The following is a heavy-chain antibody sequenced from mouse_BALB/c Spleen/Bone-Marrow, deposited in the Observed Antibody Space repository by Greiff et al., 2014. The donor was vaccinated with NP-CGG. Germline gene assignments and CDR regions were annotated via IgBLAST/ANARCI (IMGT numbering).Heavy chain of an antibody. CDR1: GYAFTNYL. CDR3: ARRDGSYFDY. CDR2: INPGSGGT. V-gene: IGHV1-54*01. J-gene: IGHJ2*01. D-gene: IGHD3-3*01. Sequence: QVQLKESGAELVRPGTSVKVSCKASGYAFTNYLIEWVKQRPGQGLEWIGMINPGSGGTNYNEKFKGKATLTADKSSSTAYMQLSSLTSDDCAVYFCARRDGSYFDYWGQGTTLTVSS.